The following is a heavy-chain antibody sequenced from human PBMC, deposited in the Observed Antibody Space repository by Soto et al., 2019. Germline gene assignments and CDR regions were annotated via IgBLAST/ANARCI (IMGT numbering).Heavy chain of an antibody. J-gene: IGHJ6*03. D-gene: IGHD5-18*01. CDR2: IYYSGST. CDR1: GSSISSYY. V-gene: IGHV4-59*08. CDR3: ARQPLLSYPVGYYYYMDV. Sequence: PSETLSLTCTISGSSISSYYWSWIRQPPGKGLEWIGYIYYSGSTNYNPSLKSRVTISVDTSKNQFSLKLSSVTAADTAVYYCARQPLLSYPVGYYYYMDVWGKGTTVTVSS.